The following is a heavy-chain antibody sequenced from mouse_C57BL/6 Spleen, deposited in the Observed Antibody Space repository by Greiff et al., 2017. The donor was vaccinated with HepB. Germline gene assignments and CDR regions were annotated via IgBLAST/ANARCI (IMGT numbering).Heavy chain of an antibody. V-gene: IGHV1-80*01. CDR3: AREVYYYGSSYPFDY. D-gene: IGHD1-1*01. J-gene: IGHJ2*01. CDR1: GYAFSSYW. CDR2: IYPGDGDT. Sequence: VQLQQSGAELVKPGASVKISCKASGYAFSSYWMNWVKQRPGKGLEWIGQIYPGDGDTNYNGKFKGKATLTADKSSSTAYMQLSSLTSEDSAVYFCAREVYYYGSSYPFDYWGQGTTLTVSS.